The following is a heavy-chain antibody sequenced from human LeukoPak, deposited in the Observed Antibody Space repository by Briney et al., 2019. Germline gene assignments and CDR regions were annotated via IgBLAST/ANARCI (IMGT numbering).Heavy chain of an antibody. CDR2: ISWNSGSI. CDR3: AKDIGSGSYYYFDY. CDR1: GFTFDDYA. J-gene: IGHJ4*02. Sequence: PGRSLRLSCAASGFTFDDYAMHWVRQAPGKGLEWVSGISWNSGSIGYADSVKGRSTISRDNAKNSLYLQMNSLRAEDTALYYCAKDIGSGSYYYFDYWGQGTLVTVSS. D-gene: IGHD3-10*01. V-gene: IGHV3-9*01.